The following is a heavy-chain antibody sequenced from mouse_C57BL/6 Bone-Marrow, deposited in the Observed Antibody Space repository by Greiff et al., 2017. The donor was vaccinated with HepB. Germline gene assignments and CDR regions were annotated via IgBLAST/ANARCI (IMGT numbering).Heavy chain of an antibody. D-gene: IGHD3-2*02. Sequence: QVQLQQSGPELVKPGASVKLSCKASGYTFTSYDINWVKQRPGQGLEWIGWIYPRDGSNKYNEKFKGKATLTVDTSSSTAYMELHSLTSEDSAVYFCARSRQLRLVAWYFDYWGQGTTLTVSS. CDR2: IYPRDGSN. CDR3: ARSRQLRLVAWYFDY. CDR1: GYTFTSYD. J-gene: IGHJ2*01. V-gene: IGHV1-85*01.